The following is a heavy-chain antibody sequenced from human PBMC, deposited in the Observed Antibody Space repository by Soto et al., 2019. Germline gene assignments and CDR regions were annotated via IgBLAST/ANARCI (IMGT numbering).Heavy chain of an antibody. CDR3: AIDEDSSGYYPYGMDV. CDR2: INHSGST. D-gene: IGHD3-22*01. V-gene: IGHV4-34*01. J-gene: IGHJ6*02. Sequence: SETLSLTCAVYGGSFSGYYWSWIRQPPGKGLEWIGEINHSGSTNYNPSLKSRVTISVDTSKNQFSLKLSSVTAADTAVYYCAIDEDSSGYYPYGMDVWGQGTTVTVSS. CDR1: GGSFSGYY.